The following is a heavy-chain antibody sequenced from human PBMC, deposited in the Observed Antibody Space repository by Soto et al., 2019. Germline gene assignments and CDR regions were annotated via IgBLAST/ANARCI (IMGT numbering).Heavy chain of an antibody. Sequence: QVHLVQSGAEVKKPGASVKVSCKASVYPFTSYGISWVRQAPGQGLEWMGWISANNGNTNYAQKLQGRVTMTTDTSTSPDSMELRIMRSDDTAAYYCARYRGSYASDYWGHGTLVTVSS. CDR3: ARYRGSYASDY. V-gene: IGHV1-18*01. CDR1: VYPFTSYG. D-gene: IGHD1-26*01. CDR2: ISANNGNT. J-gene: IGHJ4*01.